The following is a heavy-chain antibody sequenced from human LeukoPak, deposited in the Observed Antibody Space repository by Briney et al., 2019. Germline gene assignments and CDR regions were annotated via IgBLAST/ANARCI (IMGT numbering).Heavy chain of an antibody. Sequence: PARSLTLSCAASGFTFNSYTINWVRQAPAKGLEWVSSISSSSGYIYYADLMEDRLTIIRDNAKNSLYLQLNRLRAEDTAVYYCARDGLDSSGWYKSFDYWGQGTLVTVSS. D-gene: IGHD6-19*01. V-gene: IGHV3-21*01. CDR3: ARDGLDSSGWYKSFDY. J-gene: IGHJ4*02. CDR2: ISSSSGYI. CDR1: GFTFNSYT.